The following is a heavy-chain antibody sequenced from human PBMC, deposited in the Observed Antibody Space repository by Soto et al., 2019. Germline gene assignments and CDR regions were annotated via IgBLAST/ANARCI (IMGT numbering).Heavy chain of an antibody. CDR3: ARLRFLEWLTLDY. D-gene: IGHD3-3*01. J-gene: IGHJ4*02. CDR1: GGSFSGYY. Sequence: SETLSLTCAVYGGSFSGYYWSWIRQPPGKGLEWIGEINHSGSTNYNPSLKSRVTISVDTSKNQFSLKLSSVTAADTAVYYRARLRFLEWLTLDYWGQGTLVTVSS. V-gene: IGHV4-34*01. CDR2: INHSGST.